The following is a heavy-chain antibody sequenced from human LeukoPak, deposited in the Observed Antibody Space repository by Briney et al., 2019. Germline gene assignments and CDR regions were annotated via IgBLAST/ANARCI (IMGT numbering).Heavy chain of an antibody. CDR3: ARDYYDSSGSGFDY. D-gene: IGHD3-22*01. Sequence: SETLSLTCTVSGGSISSSSYYWGWIRQLPGKGLEWIGSIYYSGSTYYNPSLKSRATISVDTSKNQFSLKLSSVTAADTAVYYCARDYYDSSGSGFDYWGQGTLVTVSS. V-gene: IGHV4-39*07. J-gene: IGHJ4*02. CDR2: IYYSGST. CDR1: GGSISSSSYY.